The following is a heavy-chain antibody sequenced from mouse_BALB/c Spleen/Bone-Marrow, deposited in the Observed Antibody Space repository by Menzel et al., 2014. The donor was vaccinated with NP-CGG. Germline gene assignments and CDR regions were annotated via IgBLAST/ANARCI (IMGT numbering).Heavy chain of an antibody. CDR3: ARDKGRVFFDY. J-gene: IGHJ2*01. CDR2: NRNKANGYTT. CDR1: GFTFTDYY. V-gene: IGHV7-3*02. Sequence: EVQRVESGGGLVQPGGSLRLSCATSGFTFTDYYMNWVRQPPGKAPEWLGFNRNKANGYTTEYSASVKGRFTISRDNSQNILYLQMNTLRAEDSATYYCARDKGRVFFDYWGQGTTLTVSS.